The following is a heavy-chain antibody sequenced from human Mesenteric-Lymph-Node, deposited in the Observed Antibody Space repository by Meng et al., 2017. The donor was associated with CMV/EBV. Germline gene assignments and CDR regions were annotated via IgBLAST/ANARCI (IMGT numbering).Heavy chain of an antibody. CDR1: GYTFTGYY. CDR2: INPNSGGT. V-gene: IGHV1-2*02. Sequence: ASVKVSCKASGYTFTGYYMHWVRQAPGQGLEWMGWINPNSGGTNYAQKFQGRVTMTRDTSVSTSYMELNRLRSDDTAIYYCAKVGNGWPPPFHFWGPGTLVTVSS. CDR3: AKVGNGWPPPFHF. D-gene: IGHD2-8*01. J-gene: IGHJ4*02.